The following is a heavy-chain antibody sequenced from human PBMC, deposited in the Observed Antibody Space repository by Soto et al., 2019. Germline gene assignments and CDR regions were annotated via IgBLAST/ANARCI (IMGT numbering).Heavy chain of an antibody. CDR2: ISSSSSYI. CDR3: ARGTNYYESSGYYGY. CDR1: GFTISSYS. V-gene: IGHV3-21*01. Sequence: PVGPLSQYCAASGFTISSYSVNRERQAPGKGLEWVSSISSSSSYIYYADSVKGRFTISRDNAKNSLYLQMNSLRAEDTAVYYCARGTNYYESSGYYGYWGQGTLFTVSS. D-gene: IGHD3-22*01. J-gene: IGHJ4*02.